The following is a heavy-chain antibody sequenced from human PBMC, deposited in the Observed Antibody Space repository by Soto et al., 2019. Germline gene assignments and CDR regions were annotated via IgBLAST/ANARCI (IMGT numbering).Heavy chain of an antibody. CDR1: GFTFSSYG. J-gene: IGHJ1*01. Sequence: AGGARRLSCAASGFTFSSYGMHGVRQAPGKGLEWVAVIWFDGSNKFYADSVKGRFTISRDNSKNTVSLQMNSLRDEDSAAYYCRTPGSYWARGSLVPGSS. D-gene: IGHD7-27*01. CDR2: IWFDGSNK. V-gene: IGHV3-33*01. CDR3: RTPGSY.